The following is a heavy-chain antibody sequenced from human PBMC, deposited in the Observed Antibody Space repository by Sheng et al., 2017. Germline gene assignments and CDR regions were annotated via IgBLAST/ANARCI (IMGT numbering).Heavy chain of an antibody. D-gene: IGHD6-13*01. Sequence: QVQLVESGGGVVQPGRSLRLSCAASGFTFRSYGMHWVRQAPGKGLEWVAVIWYDGSTKFHADSVKARFTISRDNSKNTLYLQMNSLRAEDTAVYYCARETSAGRDDAFDILGQGTTVTVSS. CDR2: IWYDGSTK. V-gene: IGHV3-33*01. CDR3: ARETSAGRDDAFDI. CDR1: GFTFRSYG. J-gene: IGHJ3*02.